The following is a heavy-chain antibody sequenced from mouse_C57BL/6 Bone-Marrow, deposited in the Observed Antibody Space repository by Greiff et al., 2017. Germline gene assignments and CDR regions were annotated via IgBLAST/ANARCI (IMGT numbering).Heavy chain of an antibody. J-gene: IGHJ2*01. V-gene: IGHV1-26*01. Sequence: EVQLQQSGPELVKPGASVQISCKASGYTFTDYYMNWVKQSHGKSLEWIGDINPNNGGTSYNQKFKGKATLTVDKSSSTAYMELRSLTSEDSAVYYCARYYGSSFTGDYWGQGTTLTVSS. D-gene: IGHD1-1*01. CDR1: GYTFTDYY. CDR3: ARYYGSSFTGDY. CDR2: INPNNGGT.